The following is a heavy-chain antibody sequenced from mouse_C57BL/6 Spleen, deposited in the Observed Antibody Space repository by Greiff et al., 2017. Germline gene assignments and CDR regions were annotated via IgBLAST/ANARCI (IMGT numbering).Heavy chain of an antibody. CDR2: INPSSGYT. Sequence: QVQLKESGAELARPGASVKMSCKASGYTFTSYTMHWVKQRPGQGLEWIGYINPSSGYTKYNQKFKDKATLTADKSSSTAYMQLSSLTSEDSAVYYCARELLGFAYWGQGTLVTVSA. CDR1: GYTFTSYT. J-gene: IGHJ3*01. V-gene: IGHV1-4*01. CDR3: ARELLGFAY. D-gene: IGHD2-1*01.